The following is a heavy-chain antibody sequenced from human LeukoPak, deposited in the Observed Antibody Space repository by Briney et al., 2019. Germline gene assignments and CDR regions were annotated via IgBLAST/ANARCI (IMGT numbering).Heavy chain of an antibody. V-gene: IGHV1-2*02. J-gene: IGHJ4*02. CDR2: INPNSGGT. CDR1: GYTFTGYY. Sequence: ASVKVSCKASGYTFTGYYMHWVRQAPGQGLEWMGWINPNSGGTNYAQKFQGRVTMTRDTSISTAYMELSRLRSDDTAVYYCARDPAGYSSSWYDYWGKGTLVTVSS. CDR3: ARDPAGYSSSWYDY. D-gene: IGHD6-13*01.